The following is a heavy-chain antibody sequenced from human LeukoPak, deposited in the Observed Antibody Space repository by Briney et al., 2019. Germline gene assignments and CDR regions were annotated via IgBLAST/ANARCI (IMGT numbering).Heavy chain of an antibody. Sequence: SETLSLTCAVYGGSFSGYYWSWIRQPPRKGLEWIGEINHSGSTNYNPSLKSRVTISVDTSKNQFSLKLSSVTAADTAVYYCARAQATVTRGPFDYWGQGTLVTVSS. CDR1: GGSFSGYY. CDR3: ARAQATVTRGPFDY. V-gene: IGHV4-34*01. CDR2: INHSGST. J-gene: IGHJ4*02. D-gene: IGHD4-17*01.